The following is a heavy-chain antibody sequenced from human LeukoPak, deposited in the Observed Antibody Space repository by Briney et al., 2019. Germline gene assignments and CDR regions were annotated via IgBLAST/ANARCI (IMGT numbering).Heavy chain of an antibody. CDR1: GGSISSGGYY. CDR2: IYYSGGT. CDR3: ARDVDYYDSSGYGGNWFDP. V-gene: IGHV4-31*03. Sequence: PSETLSLTCTVSGGSISSGGYYWSWIRQHPGKGLEWIGYIYYSGGTCYNPSLKSRVSISVDTSKNQFSLKLSSVTAADTAVYYCARDVDYYDSSGYGGNWFDPWGQGTLVTVSS. D-gene: IGHD3-22*01. J-gene: IGHJ5*02.